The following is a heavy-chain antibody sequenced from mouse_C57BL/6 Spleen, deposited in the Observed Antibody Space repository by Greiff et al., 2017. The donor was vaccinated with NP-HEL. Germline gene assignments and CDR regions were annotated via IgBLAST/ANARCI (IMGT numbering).Heavy chain of an antibody. Sequence: EVKLVESGGDLVKPGGSLKLSCAASGFTFSSYGMSWVRQTPDKRLEWVATISSGGSYTYYPDSVKGRFTISRDNAKNTLYLQMSSLQSEDTAMYYCARQVVQGAMDYWGQGTSVTVSS. J-gene: IGHJ4*01. CDR1: GFTFSSYG. V-gene: IGHV5-6*01. CDR2: ISSGGSYT. CDR3: ARQVVQGAMDY.